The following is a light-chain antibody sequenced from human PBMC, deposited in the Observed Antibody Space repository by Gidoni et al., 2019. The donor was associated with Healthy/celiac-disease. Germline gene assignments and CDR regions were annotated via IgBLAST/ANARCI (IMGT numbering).Light chain of an antibody. CDR2: DVS. V-gene: IGLV2-14*01. CDR3: SSYTSSSTYV. J-gene: IGLJ1*01. CDR1: SGDVGGDNY. Sequence: QSPLTQPAPSSGSPGKPITISCTGTSGDVGGDNYVPWYQQHPGKAPKLMIYDVSNRPSGVSNRFSGSKSGNTASLTISGLQAEDEADYYCSSYTSSSTYVFGTGTKVTV.